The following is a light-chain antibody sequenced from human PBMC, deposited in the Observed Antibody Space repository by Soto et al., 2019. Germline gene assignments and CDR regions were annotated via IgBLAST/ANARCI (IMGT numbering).Light chain of an antibody. CDR3: QQRPNWPLT. J-gene: IGKJ4*01. CDR2: DAS. CDR1: QSISSH. V-gene: IGKV3-11*01. Sequence: EIVLTQSPATLSLSPGERATLSCRASQSISSHLVWYQQKPGQAPRLLMYDASNRATGIPARFSGSGSGTDFTLTIISLEPEDFAVYYCQQRPNWPLTFGGGTKVEIK.